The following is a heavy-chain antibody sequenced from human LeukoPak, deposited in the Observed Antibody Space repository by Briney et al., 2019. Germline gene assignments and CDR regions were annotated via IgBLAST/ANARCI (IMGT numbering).Heavy chain of an antibody. CDR2: INHSGST. CDR3: ARGVYVDV. J-gene: IGHJ6*03. CDR1: GGSFSGYY. V-gene: IGHV4-34*01. Sequence: SETLSLTCAVHGGSFSGYYWSWIRQPAGKGLEWIGEINHSGSTNYNPSLKSRVTISVDTSKNQFSLKLSSVTAADTAVYYCARGVYVDVWGKGTTVTVSS.